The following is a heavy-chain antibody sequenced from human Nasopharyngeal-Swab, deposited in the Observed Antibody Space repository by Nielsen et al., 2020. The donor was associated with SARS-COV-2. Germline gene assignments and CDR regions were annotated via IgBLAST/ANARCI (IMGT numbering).Heavy chain of an antibody. V-gene: IGHV3-74*01. CDR2: TDENARIT. Sequence: GGSLRLSCRASGFSFSNYWMHWVRQSPGAGLVWVSRTDENARITNYADPVKGRFTISRDNAQNTLYLQMNSLKAEDTAVYYCVKHQGSSSDQWGQGTLVTVSS. CDR3: VKHQGSSSDQ. J-gene: IGHJ4*02. CDR1: GFSFSNYW.